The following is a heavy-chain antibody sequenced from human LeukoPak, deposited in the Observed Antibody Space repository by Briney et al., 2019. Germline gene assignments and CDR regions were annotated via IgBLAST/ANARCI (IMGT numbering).Heavy chain of an antibody. J-gene: IGHJ6*03. CDR2: IYYSGST. CDR3: ARVRLYYYYYMDV. V-gene: IGHV4-39*07. CDR1: GGSISSSSYY. Sequence: PSETLSLTCTVSGGSISSSSYYWGWIRQPPGRGLEWIGSIYYSGSTYYNPSLKSRVTISVDTSKNQFSLKLSSVTAADTAVYYCARVRLYYYYYMDVWGKGTTVTVSS.